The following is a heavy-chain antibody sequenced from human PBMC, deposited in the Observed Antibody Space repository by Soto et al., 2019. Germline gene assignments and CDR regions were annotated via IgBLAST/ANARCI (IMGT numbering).Heavy chain of an antibody. CDR3: ARDSLIGYDSSGFYY. V-gene: IGHV1-46*01. J-gene: IGHJ4*02. Sequence: QVQLVQSGAEVKKPGASVKVSCKASGYTFTSHYMHWVRQAPGQGLEWMGIINPSGGSTDYAQKFQGRVTMTRDTSTSTVYMELSSLRSEDTAVYFCARDSLIGYDSSGFYYWGQGTLVTVSS. CDR2: INPSGGST. CDR1: GYTFTSHY. D-gene: IGHD3-22*01.